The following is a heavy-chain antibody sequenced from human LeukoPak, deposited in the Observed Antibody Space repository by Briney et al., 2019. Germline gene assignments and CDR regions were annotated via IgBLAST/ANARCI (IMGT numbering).Heavy chain of an antibody. V-gene: IGHV3-66*01. Sequence: GGSLRLSCAASGFTVSTNYMSWVRQAPGKGLEWVSVIYRAGTTYYADSVKGRFTISRDNSKNTLNLQMNSLRADDTAVYYCARVTDGDYPDYWGQGTLVIVSS. CDR1: GFTVSTNY. D-gene: IGHD4-17*01. CDR2: IYRAGTT. J-gene: IGHJ4*02. CDR3: ARVTDGDYPDY.